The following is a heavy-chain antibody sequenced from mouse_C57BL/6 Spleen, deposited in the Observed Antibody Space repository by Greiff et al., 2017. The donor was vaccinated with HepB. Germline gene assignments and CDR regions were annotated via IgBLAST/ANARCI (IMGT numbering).Heavy chain of an antibody. Sequence: VQLQQSGPELVKPGASVKISCKASGYAFSSSWMIWVKQRPGKGLEWIGRIYPGDGDTNYNGKFKGKATLTADKSSSTAYMQLSSLTSEDSAVYFCARKGNYDYAMDYWGQGTSVTVSS. J-gene: IGHJ4*01. V-gene: IGHV1-82*01. CDR3: ARKGNYDYAMDY. CDR2: IYPGDGDT. D-gene: IGHD2-1*01. CDR1: GYAFSSSW.